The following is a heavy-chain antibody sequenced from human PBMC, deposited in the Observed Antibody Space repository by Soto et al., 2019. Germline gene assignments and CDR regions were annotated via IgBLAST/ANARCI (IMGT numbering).Heavy chain of an antibody. V-gene: IGHV3-21*01. D-gene: IGHD2-15*01. CDR3: ARDNWAGGRPVVVAANFDY. Sequence: GGSLRLSCAASGFTFSSYSMNWVRQAPGKGLEWVSSISSSSSYIYYADSVKGRFTISRDNAKNSLYLQMNSLRAEDTAVYYCARDNWAGGRPVVVAANFDYWGQGTLVTVSS. CDR1: GFTFSSYS. J-gene: IGHJ4*02. CDR2: ISSSSSYI.